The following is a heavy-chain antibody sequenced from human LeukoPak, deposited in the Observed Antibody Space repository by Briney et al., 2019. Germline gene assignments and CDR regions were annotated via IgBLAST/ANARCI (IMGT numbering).Heavy chain of an antibody. CDR3: ASLKYYYDSSGYYGDY. CDR1: GGSIRSSYYY. Sequence: LSLTCTVSGGSIRSSYYYWGWIRQAPGKGLEWVSYISSSGSTIYYADSVKGRFTISRDNAKNSLYLQMNSLRAEDTAVYYCASLKYYYDSSGYYGDYWGQGTLVTVSS. J-gene: IGHJ4*02. D-gene: IGHD3-22*01. V-gene: IGHV3-11*01. CDR2: ISSSGSTI.